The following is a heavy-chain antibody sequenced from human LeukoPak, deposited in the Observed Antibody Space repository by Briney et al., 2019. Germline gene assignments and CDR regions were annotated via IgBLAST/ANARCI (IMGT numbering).Heavy chain of an antibody. CDR3: ARVGGYNWNYLDY. D-gene: IGHD1-20*01. V-gene: IGHV1-2*02. Sequence: ASVKVSCKASGYTFTGYYMHWVRQAPGQGLEWMGWINPNSGGTNYAQKFQGRVTMTRDTSISTAYMELSRLRSDDTAVYYCARVGGYNWNYLDYWGQGTLVTVSS. CDR2: INPNSGGT. CDR1: GYTFTGYY. J-gene: IGHJ4*02.